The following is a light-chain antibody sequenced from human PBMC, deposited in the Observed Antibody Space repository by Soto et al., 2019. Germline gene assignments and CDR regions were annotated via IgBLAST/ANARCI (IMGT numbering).Light chain of an antibody. CDR2: HTS. CDR3: QHADGLRALT. Sequence: DIQMTQSPPFVSASVGDRVTISCRASQDAGSWLSWFHQKPGGAPNLLIFHTSRLQPGVPSRFAGRGSGTEFTLTISSLQPEDFGTYYCQHADGLRALTFGGGTTVEI. J-gene: IGKJ4*01. CDR1: QDAGSW. V-gene: IGKV1-12*01.